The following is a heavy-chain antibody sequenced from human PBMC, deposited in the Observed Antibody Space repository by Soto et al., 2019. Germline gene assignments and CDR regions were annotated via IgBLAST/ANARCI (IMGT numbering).Heavy chain of an antibody. Sequence: GGSLRLSCAGSGFTFSNAWMNWVRQAPGKGLEWVGRIKSKTDGGTTDYAAPVKGRFTISRDDSKNTLYLQMNSLKTEDTAVYYCTTDKYDCFFYYYGYRGHRHVYCGQGTLVT. CDR3: TTDKYDCFFYYYGYRGHRHVY. CDR1: GFTFSNAW. D-gene: IGHD3-22*01. J-gene: IGHJ4*01. V-gene: IGHV3-15*07. CDR2: IKSKTDGGTT.